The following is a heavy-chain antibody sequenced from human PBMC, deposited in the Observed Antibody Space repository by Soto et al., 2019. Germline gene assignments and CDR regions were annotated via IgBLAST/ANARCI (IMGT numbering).Heavy chain of an antibody. CDR3: ARGIAAAPGRNRFDP. J-gene: IGHJ5*02. V-gene: IGHV3-74*01. CDR1: GFTFSSYW. Sequence: GSLRLSCAASGFTFSSYWMHWVRQAPGKGLVWVSRINSDGSSTSYADSVKGRFTISRDNAKNTLYLQMNSLRAEDTAVYYCARGIAAAPGRNRFDPWGQGTLVTVSS. D-gene: IGHD6-13*01. CDR2: INSDGSST.